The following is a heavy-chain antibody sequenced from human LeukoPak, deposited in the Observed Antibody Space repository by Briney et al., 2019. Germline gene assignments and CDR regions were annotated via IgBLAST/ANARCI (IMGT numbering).Heavy chain of an antibody. CDR1: GFTFSSYS. Sequence: GGSLRLSCAASGFTFSSYSMNWVRQAPGKGLEWVSSISSSSSYIYYADSVKGRFTISRDNAKNSLYLQMNSLRAEDTAVYYCARPFDCSSTSCHFDPWGRGTLVTVSS. V-gene: IGHV3-21*01. D-gene: IGHD2-2*01. CDR2: ISSSSSYI. J-gene: IGHJ5*02. CDR3: ARPFDCSSTSCHFDP.